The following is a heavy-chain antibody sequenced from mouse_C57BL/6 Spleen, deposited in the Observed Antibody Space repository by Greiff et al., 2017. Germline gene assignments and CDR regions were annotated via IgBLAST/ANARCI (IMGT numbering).Heavy chain of an antibody. V-gene: IGHV1-42*01. CDR1: GYSFTGYY. J-gene: IGHJ4*01. Sequence: EVQLQQSGPELVKPGASVKISCKASGYSFTGYYMNWVKQSPEKSLEWIGEINTSTGGTTYNQKFKAKATLTVDKSSSTAYMRLKSLTTEDSAVYDCARYSYYAMDYWGQGTSVTVSS. CDR3: ARYSYYAMDY. CDR2: INTSTGGT.